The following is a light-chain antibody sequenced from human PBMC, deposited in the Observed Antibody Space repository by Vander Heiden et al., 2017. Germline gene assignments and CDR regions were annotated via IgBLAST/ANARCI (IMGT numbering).Light chain of an antibody. V-gene: IGKV3-11*01. CDR2: DAS. J-gene: IGKJ5*01. Sequence: EIVFTHSPATPSLSPGVSATLPCSARQSLDLQLTWYQQKPGQAPRLLIYDASNRASGTPARFSGSGSGTDFTLTIGSLEPEDFVVYFCLQRFSWPITFGQGTRLEI. CDR3: LQRFSWPIT. CDR1: QSLDLQ.